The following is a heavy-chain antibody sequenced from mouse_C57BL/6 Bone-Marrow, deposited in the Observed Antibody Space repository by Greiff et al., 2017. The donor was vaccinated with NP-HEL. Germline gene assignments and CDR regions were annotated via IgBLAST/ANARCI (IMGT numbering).Heavy chain of an antibody. CDR1: GYTFTDYY. CDR3: ASYSNHWYFGV. D-gene: IGHD2-5*01. J-gene: IGHJ1*03. Sequence: EVQLQQSGPELVKPGASVKISCKASGYTFTDYYMNWVKQSHGKSLEWIGDINPNNGGTSYNQKFKGKATLTVDKSSSTAYMELRSLTSEDSAVYYGASYSNHWYFGVWGTGTTVTVSS. V-gene: IGHV1-26*01. CDR2: INPNNGGT.